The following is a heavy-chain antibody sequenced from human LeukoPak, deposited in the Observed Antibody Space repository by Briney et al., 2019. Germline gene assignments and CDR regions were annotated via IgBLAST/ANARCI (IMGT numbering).Heavy chain of an antibody. D-gene: IGHD5-18*01. Sequence: SETLSLTCTLCGGSISSSSAFWRWIRQPPGKGLVWIGSIYYSKNTYYNPSLKSRVTISADTSKNQFSLTLGSVSATDTAVYYCVSPRGFSYGYFDYWGQGTLVTVSS. CDR3: VSPRGFSYGYFDY. J-gene: IGHJ4*02. CDR1: GGSISSSSAF. V-gene: IGHV4-39*01. CDR2: IYYSKNT.